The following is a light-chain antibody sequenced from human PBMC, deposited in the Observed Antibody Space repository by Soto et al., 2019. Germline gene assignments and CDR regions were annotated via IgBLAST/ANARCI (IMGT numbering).Light chain of an antibody. Sequence: EIVMTQSPATLSVSLGERATLSCRASQSVSSNLAWYQQKPGQAPRLLIYGASTRATGISTWFSGSGSGTDFTLTISSLQSEDFAVYYCQQYRHWPPLTFGGGTKVEI. CDR1: QSVSSN. J-gene: IGKJ4*01. V-gene: IGKV3-15*01. CDR2: GAS. CDR3: QQYRHWPPLT.